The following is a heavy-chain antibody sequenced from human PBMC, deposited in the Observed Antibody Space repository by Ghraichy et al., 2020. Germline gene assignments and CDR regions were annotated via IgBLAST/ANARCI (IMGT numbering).Heavy chain of an antibody. CDR3: VRNHRIYSYRFERFGYCLCDS. CDR2: ISQDGSEQ. D-gene: IGHD2-2*03. J-gene: IGHJ4*02. CDR1: GFAFRSYW. V-gene: IGHV3-7*03. Sequence: GGSLRLSCSASGFAFRSYWMSWVRQAPGKGLEWVAHISQDGSEQFYGDAVKGRFTIARDNAENFVYLQMNSLSAEDTAAYYCVRNHRIYSYRFERFGYCLCDSWGQGTQFAVAS.